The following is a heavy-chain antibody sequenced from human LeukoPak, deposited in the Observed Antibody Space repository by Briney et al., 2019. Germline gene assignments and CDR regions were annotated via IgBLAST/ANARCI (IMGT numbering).Heavy chain of an antibody. V-gene: IGHV1-18*01. Sequence: ASVKVSCKASGYTFTSYGISWVRQAPGQGLEWMGWISAYNGNTNYAQKLQGRVTMTTDTSTSTAYMELRSLRSDDTAVYYCARDGPIDINDVDTAMPFDYWDQGTLVTVSS. CDR2: ISAYNGNT. J-gene: IGHJ4*02. D-gene: IGHD5-18*01. CDR3: ARDGPIDINDVDTAMPFDY. CDR1: GYTFTSYG.